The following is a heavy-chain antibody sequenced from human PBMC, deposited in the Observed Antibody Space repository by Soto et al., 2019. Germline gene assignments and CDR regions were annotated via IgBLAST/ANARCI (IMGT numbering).Heavy chain of an antibody. CDR3: VSGFSGDSGYDWDPTFDY. V-gene: IGHV4-59*08. D-gene: IGHD5-12*01. Sequence: QVQLQESGPGLVKPSETLSLTCTVSGGSISSYYWSWIRQPPGKGLEWIGYIYYSGSTNYNPSLKSRVTISVATSKNQFSLKLSSVTAADTAVYYCVSGFSGDSGYDWDPTFDYWGQGTLVTVSS. CDR2: IYYSGST. CDR1: GGSISSYY. J-gene: IGHJ4*02.